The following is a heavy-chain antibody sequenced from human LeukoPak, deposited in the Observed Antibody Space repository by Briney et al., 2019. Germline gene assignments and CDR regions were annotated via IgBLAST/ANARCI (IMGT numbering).Heavy chain of an antibody. CDR3: ARLNYYDSSGYAPYFDY. V-gene: IGHV4-59*08. CDR2: IYYSGST. J-gene: IGHJ4*02. CDR1: GGSISSYY. Sequence: SETLSLTCTVSGGSISSYYWSWIRQPPGKKLEWIGYIYYSGSTNYNPSLKSRVTISVDTSKNQFSLKLSSVTAADTAVYYCARLNYYDSSGYAPYFDYWGQGTLVTVSS. D-gene: IGHD3-22*01.